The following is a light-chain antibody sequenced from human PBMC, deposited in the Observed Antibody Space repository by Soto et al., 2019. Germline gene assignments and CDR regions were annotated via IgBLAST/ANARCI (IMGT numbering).Light chain of an antibody. J-gene: IGKJ1*01. V-gene: IGKV1-8*01. CDR2: AAS. Sequence: AIRMTQSPSSFSASTGDRVTITCRASQGISSYLAWYQQKPGKAPKLLIYAASTLQSGVPSRLSGRGYGTDFTLTISCLQSEDFATYYCQQYYSYPRTFGQGTKVEIK. CDR1: QGISSY. CDR3: QQYYSYPRT.